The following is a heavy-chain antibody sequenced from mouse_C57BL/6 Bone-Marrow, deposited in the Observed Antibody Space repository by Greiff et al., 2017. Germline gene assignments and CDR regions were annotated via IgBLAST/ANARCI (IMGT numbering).Heavy chain of an antibody. CDR3: ARSMIYYYGSSHYYAMDD. Sequence: QVQLQQSGAELVKPGASVKISCKASGYAFSSYWMNWVKQRPGKGLEWIGQIYPGDGDTNYNGKFKGKATLTADKSSSTAYMQLSSLTSEDSAVYFCARSMIYYYGSSHYYAMDDWGQGTSVTVAS. CDR2: IYPGDGDT. V-gene: IGHV1-80*01. D-gene: IGHD1-1*01. CDR1: GYAFSSYW. J-gene: IGHJ4*01.